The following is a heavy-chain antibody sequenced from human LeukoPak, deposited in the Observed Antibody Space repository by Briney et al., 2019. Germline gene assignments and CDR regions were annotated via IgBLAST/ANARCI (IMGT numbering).Heavy chain of an antibody. CDR3: ARHKVVGAFDI. D-gene: IGHD3-22*01. J-gene: IGHJ3*02. Sequence: SETLSLTCTVSGGSISSSSYYWGWIRQPPGKGLEWIGSIYYSGSTYYNPSLKSRVTISVDTSKNQFSLKLSSVTAADTAVYYCARHKVVGAFDIWGQGTMVTVSS. V-gene: IGHV4-39*01. CDR1: GGSISSSSYY. CDR2: IYYSGST.